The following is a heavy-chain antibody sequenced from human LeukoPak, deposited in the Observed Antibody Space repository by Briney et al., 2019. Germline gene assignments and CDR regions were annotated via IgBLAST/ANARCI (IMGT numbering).Heavy chain of an antibody. J-gene: IGHJ4*02. Sequence: GESLKISCKGSGYGFTEYWIGWVRQMPGKGLEWMGIIYPGDSDTRYSPSLQGQVTISADKSTSTAYLQWSSLKASDSAMYYCARPGVPATIAEFDYWGQGTLVTVSS. CDR1: GYGFTEYW. V-gene: IGHV5-51*01. CDR2: IYPGDSDT. CDR3: ARPGVPATIAEFDY. D-gene: IGHD2-2*01.